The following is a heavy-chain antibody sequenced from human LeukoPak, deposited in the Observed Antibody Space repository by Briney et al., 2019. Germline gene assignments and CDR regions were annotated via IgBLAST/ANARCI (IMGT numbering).Heavy chain of an antibody. CDR2: ISAYNGNT. V-gene: IGHV1-18*01. CDR1: GYTFTSYG. D-gene: IGHD3-22*01. J-gene: IGHJ3*02. Sequence: ASVKVSCKASGYTFTSYGISWVRQAPGQGLEWMGWISAYNGNTNYAQKLQGGVTMTTDTSTSTAYMELRSLRSDDTAVYYCARDYYDSSGYYYGSTLDAFDIWGQGTMVTVSS. CDR3: ARDYYDSSGYYYGSTLDAFDI.